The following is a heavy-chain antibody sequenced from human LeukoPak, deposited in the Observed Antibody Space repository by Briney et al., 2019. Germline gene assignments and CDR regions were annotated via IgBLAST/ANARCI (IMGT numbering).Heavy chain of an antibody. CDR2: IYPGDSDT. Sequence: GESLKISCKGSGYSFTSYWIGWVRQMPGKGLEWMGIIYPGDSDTRYSPSFQGQVTISADKSISTAYLQWNSLKASDTAIIYCARTKDGYNRQFDYWGQGTLVSVSS. D-gene: IGHD5-24*01. CDR1: GYSFTSYW. V-gene: IGHV5-51*01. CDR3: ARTKDGYNRQFDY. J-gene: IGHJ4*02.